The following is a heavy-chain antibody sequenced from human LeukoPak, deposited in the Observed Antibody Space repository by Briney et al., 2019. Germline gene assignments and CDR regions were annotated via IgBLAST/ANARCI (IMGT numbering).Heavy chain of an antibody. J-gene: IGHJ6*02. Sequence: GASVKVSCKASGYTFTDYYMHWVRQAPGQGVEWMGWINPNSGGTDYAQNFQGRVTMTRDTSISTAYMELTRLRSDDTALYYCARDIGSSLGNGRYYAMDVWGQGTTVTVSS. CDR1: GYTFTDYY. D-gene: IGHD6-13*01. V-gene: IGHV1-2*02. CDR2: INPNSGGT. CDR3: ARDIGSSLGNGRYYAMDV.